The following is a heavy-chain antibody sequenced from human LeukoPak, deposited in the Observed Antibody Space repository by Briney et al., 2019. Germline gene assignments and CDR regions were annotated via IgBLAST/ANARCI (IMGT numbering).Heavy chain of an antibody. CDR3: ARTTNYGSGSYYNGPHDY. J-gene: IGHJ4*02. CDR1: GYTFTGYY. CDR2: INPNSGGT. Sequence: ASVKVSCKASGYTFTGYYMHWVRQAPGQGLEWMGWINPNSGGTNYAQKFQGRVTMTRDTPISTAYMELSRLRSDDTAVYYCARTTNYGSGSYYNGPHDYWGQGTLVTVSS. V-gene: IGHV1-2*02. D-gene: IGHD3-10*01.